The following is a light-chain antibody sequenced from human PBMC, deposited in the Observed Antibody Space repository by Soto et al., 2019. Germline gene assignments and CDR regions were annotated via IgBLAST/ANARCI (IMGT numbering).Light chain of an antibody. Sequence: EIVLTQSPGTLSLSPGERATLSCRASQSVSNNYLAWYQQKPGQAPRLLIYGASNRATGIPDRFSGSGSGTDFSLTISILAPEYFAVYYCQQDGSSGTFGQGTKVEIK. J-gene: IGKJ1*01. CDR1: QSVSNNY. CDR2: GAS. V-gene: IGKV3-20*01. CDR3: QQDGSSGT.